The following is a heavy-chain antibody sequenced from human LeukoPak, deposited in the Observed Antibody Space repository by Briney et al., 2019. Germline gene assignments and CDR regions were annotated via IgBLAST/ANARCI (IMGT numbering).Heavy chain of an antibody. V-gene: IGHV1-69*04. CDR1: GGTFSSYG. D-gene: IGHD3-10*01. CDR2: IIPILGIA. J-gene: IGHJ4*02. Sequence: ASVKVSCKASGGTFSSYGISWVRQAPGQGLEWMGRIIPILGIANYAQKFQGRVTITADKSTSTAYMELSSLRSEDTAVYYCASDYYGSGSSEDYFDYWGQGTLVTVSS. CDR3: ASDYYGSGSSEDYFDY.